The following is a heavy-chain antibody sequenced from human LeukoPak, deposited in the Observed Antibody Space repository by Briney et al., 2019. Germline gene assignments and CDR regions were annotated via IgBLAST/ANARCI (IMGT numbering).Heavy chain of an antibody. CDR2: IIPIFGTA. J-gene: IGHJ4*02. Sequence: SVKVSCKASRGTFSSYAISWVRQAPGQGLEWMGGIIPIFGTANYAQKFQGRVTITADESTSTAYMELSSLRSEDTAVYYCARESSCTNGVCYRRPYYFDYWGQGTLVTVSS. CDR1: RGTFSSYA. V-gene: IGHV1-69*13. D-gene: IGHD2-8*01. CDR3: ARESSCTNGVCYRRPYYFDY.